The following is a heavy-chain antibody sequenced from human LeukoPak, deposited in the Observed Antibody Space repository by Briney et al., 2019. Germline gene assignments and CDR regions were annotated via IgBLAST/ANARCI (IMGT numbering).Heavy chain of an antibody. CDR3: TRDTAGIGVDY. CDR1: GFTFTTYW. V-gene: IGHV3-74*01. J-gene: IGHJ4*02. Sequence: GGSLRLSCAGSGFTFTTYWMHWVRQAPGKGLVWVSRINSDGSNIRYADFVKGRFTISRDNAKNTLFLQMNSLRAEDTAVYYCTRDTAGIGVDYWGQGTVDPVSS. CDR2: INSDGSNI. D-gene: IGHD6-19*01.